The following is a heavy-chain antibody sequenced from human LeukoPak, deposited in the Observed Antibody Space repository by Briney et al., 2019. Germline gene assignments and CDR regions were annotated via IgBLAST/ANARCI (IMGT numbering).Heavy chain of an antibody. CDR3: AKATPGYFAY. CDR2: ISAGSTSI. J-gene: IGHJ4*02. CDR1: GFTFSSYA. D-gene: IGHD3-10*01. Sequence: QPGGSLRLSCAASGFTFSSYAMSWVRQAPGKGLEWVSVISAGSTSIFYVDSVKGRFTISRDNSKNTLYLQMNSLRAEDTAVYSCAKATPGYFAYWGQGTLVTVSS. V-gene: IGHV3-23*01.